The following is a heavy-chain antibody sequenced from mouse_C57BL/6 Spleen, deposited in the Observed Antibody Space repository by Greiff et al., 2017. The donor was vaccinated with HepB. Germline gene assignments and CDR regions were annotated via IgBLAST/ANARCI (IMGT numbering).Heavy chain of an antibody. CDR1: GFTFSNYW. CDR2: IRLKSDNYAT. J-gene: IGHJ4*01. Sequence: EVKLEESGGGLVQPGGSMKLSCVASGFTFSNYWMNWVRQSPEKGLEWVAQIRLKSDNYATHYAESVKGRFTISRDDSKSSVYLQMNNLRAEDTGIYYCTGGGTTVVAPMDYWGQGTSVTVSS. V-gene: IGHV6-3*01. CDR3: TGGGTTVVAPMDY. D-gene: IGHD1-1*01.